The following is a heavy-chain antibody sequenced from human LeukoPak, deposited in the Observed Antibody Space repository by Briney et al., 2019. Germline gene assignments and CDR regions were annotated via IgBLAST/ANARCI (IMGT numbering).Heavy chain of an antibody. CDR2: INPNSGGT. Sequence: ASVKVSCKASGYTFTVYYMHRVRQAPGQGLEWMGWINPNSGGTNYAQKFQGRVTMTRDTSISTAYMELSRLRSDDTAVYYCARDRGFGELSYWFDPWGQGTLVTVSS. J-gene: IGHJ5*02. V-gene: IGHV1-2*02. CDR1: GYTFTVYY. D-gene: IGHD3-10*01. CDR3: ARDRGFGELSYWFDP.